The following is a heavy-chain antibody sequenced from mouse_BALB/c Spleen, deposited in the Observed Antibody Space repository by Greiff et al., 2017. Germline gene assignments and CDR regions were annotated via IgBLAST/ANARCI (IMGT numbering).Heavy chain of an antibody. CDR3: APLGRVDD. CDR2: INPSTGYT. D-gene: IGHD4-1*01. CDR1: GYTFTSYW. J-gene: IGHJ2*01. Sequence: QVQLQQSGAELAKPGASVKMSCKASGYTFTSYWMHWVNQRPGQGLEWIGYINPSTGYTEYNQKFKDKATLTADKSSSTAYMQLSSLTSEDSAVYYCAPLGRVDDWGQGTTLTVSS. V-gene: IGHV1-7*01.